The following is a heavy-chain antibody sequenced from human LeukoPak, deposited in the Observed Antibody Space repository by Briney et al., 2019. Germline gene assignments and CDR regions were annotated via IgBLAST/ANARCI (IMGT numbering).Heavy chain of an antibody. Sequence: GGSLRLSCAASGFTFGNYAMSWVRQAPGKGLEWVSVIFGGGVGTYYADSVRGRFAISRDNSKNTVYLQMNSLRVDDTAIYYCAKTSVAAAPFSWGQGTLVTVSS. CDR1: GFTFGNYA. CDR3: AKTSVAAAPFS. CDR2: IFGGGVGT. D-gene: IGHD6-19*01. J-gene: IGHJ5*02. V-gene: IGHV3-23*01.